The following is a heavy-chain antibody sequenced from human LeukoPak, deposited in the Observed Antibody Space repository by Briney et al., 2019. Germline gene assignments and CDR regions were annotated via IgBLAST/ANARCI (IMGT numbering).Heavy chain of an antibody. D-gene: IGHD6-25*01. CDR1: GFTFSSYS. Sequence: KPGWSLRLSCAASGFTFSSYSMNWVRQAPGKGLEWVSSISSSSSYIYYADSVKGRFTISRDNAKNSLYLQMNSLRAEDTAVYYCARDSGDAFDIWGQGTMVTVSS. CDR3: ARDSGDAFDI. J-gene: IGHJ3*02. V-gene: IGHV3-21*01. CDR2: ISSSSSYI.